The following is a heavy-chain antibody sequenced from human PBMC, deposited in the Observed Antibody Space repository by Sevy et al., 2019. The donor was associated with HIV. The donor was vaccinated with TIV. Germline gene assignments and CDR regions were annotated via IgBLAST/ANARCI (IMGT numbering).Heavy chain of an antibody. CDR3: ATSPDYYDSSRDAFDI. Sequence: ASVKVSCKVSGYTLTELSIHWVRQAPGEGLEWMGGFDPEDGETIYAQNFQGRVTMTEDTSTDTAYMELSSLRSEDTAVYYCATSPDYYDSSRDAFDIWGQGTMVTVSS. V-gene: IGHV1-24*01. CDR2: FDPEDGET. CDR1: GYTLTELS. J-gene: IGHJ3*02. D-gene: IGHD3-22*01.